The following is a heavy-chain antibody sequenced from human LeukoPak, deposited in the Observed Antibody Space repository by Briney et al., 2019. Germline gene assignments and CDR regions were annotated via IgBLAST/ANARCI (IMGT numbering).Heavy chain of an antibody. Sequence: GGSLRLSCAASGFTFSTYWMAWVRQAPGKGLEWVALILYDGTNKYYADSVKGRFTISRDISKNTLYLRMNSLRAEDTAVYHCAKDQNYFGSGTSAIDYWGQGTLVTVSS. J-gene: IGHJ4*02. CDR2: ILYDGTNK. CDR1: GFTFSTYW. V-gene: IGHV3-30*02. D-gene: IGHD3-10*01. CDR3: AKDQNYFGSGTSAIDY.